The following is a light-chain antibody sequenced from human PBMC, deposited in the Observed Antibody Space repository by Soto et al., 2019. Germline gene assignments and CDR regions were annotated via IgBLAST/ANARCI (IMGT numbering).Light chain of an antibody. J-gene: IGKJ2*01. CDR2: DAS. CDR1: QSVTSN. Sequence: EIVMTQSPDTLSVSPGEGATLSFGASQSVTSNLAWYQQKPGQAPRLLIYDASNRATGIAARFSGSGSGTQFTLTITSLQSEDFAVYYCQQYDSYMYAFGQGTKVDI. V-gene: IGKV3-15*01. CDR3: QQYDSYMYA.